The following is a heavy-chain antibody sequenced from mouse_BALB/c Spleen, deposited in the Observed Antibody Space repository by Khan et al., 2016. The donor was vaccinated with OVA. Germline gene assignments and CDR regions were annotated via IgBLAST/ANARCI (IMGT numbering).Heavy chain of an antibody. CDR2: ISYSGST. CDR1: GYSITSGYG. Sequence: EVELVESGPGLVKPSQSLSLTCTVTGYSITSGYGWNWIRQFPGNLLEWMGYISYSGSTNYNPSFKSRISITRDTSKNQFFLQLNSVTTEDTATYYCARTARIKYWGQGTTLTVSS. V-gene: IGHV3-2*02. CDR3: ARTARIKY. J-gene: IGHJ2*01. D-gene: IGHD1-2*01.